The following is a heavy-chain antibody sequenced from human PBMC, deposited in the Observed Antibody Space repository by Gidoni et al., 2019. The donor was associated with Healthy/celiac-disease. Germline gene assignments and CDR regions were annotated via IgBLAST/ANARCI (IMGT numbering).Heavy chain of an antibody. J-gene: IGHJ4*02. Sequence: QVQLVQSGAEATKPAASVKVSCKASGCTFTSQGITRVRQAPGQELEWMGWISAYNGNTNYTQKLQGRVTMTTDTSTSTAYMELRSLRSDDTAVYYWARVYWGLRVGELSFARPVDYWGQGTLVTVSS. CDR3: ARVYWGLRVGELSFARPVDY. V-gene: IGHV1-18*01. CDR1: GCTFTSQG. CDR2: ISAYNGNT. D-gene: IGHD3-16*02.